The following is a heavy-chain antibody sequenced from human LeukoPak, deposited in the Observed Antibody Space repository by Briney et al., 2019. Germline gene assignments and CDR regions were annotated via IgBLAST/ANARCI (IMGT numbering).Heavy chain of an antibody. V-gene: IGHV4-59*01. D-gene: IGHD3-22*01. CDR2: IYDSGST. Sequence: SETLSLTCTVSGGSIGSYYWSWIRQPPGKGLEWIGYIYDSGSTDYNPPLKSRVIISVDTSKNQFSLKLSSVTAADTAVYYCACLTTADAFDIWGQGTMVTVSS. CDR3: ACLTTADAFDI. CDR1: GGSIGSYY. J-gene: IGHJ3*02.